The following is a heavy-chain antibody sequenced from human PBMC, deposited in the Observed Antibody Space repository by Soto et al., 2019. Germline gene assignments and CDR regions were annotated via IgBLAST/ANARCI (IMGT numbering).Heavy chain of an antibody. D-gene: IGHD5-18*01. Sequence: VSLRLSCAASGFTFSSYAMSWVRQAPGKGLEWVSAISGSGGSTYYADSVKGRFTISRDNSKNKLYLQMNSLRAEDTAVYYGAKDGYVDTAMGSLKYYFEDWGHGT. CDR3: AKDGYVDTAMGSLKYYFED. J-gene: IGHJ4*01. V-gene: IGHV3-23*01. CDR2: ISGSGGST. CDR1: GFTFSSYA.